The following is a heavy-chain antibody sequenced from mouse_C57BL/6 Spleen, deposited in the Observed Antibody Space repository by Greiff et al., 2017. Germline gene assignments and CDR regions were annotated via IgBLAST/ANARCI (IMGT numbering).Heavy chain of an antibody. V-gene: IGHV1-64*01. CDR1: GYTFTSYW. CDR2: IHPNSGST. Sequence: VQLQQPGAELVKPGASVKLSCKASGYTFTSYWMHWVKQRPGQGLEWIGMIHPNSGSTNYNEKFKSKATLTVDKSSSTAYMQLSSLTSEDSAVYYCATSYGNYYAMDYWGQGTSVTVSS. J-gene: IGHJ4*01. D-gene: IGHD2-1*01. CDR3: ATSYGNYYAMDY.